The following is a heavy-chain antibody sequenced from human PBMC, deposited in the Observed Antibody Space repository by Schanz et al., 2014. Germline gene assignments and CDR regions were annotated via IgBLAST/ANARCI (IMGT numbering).Heavy chain of an antibody. CDR1: GFTFSNYA. V-gene: IGHV3-23*05. J-gene: IGHJ6*02. Sequence: EVQLVESGGGLVQPGGSLRLSCAASGFTFSNYAMSWVRQAPGKGLEWVSTIYASGATYYADSVKRRFTISRDNSKNTLYLQMNSLRAEDTAVYYCAKGMGYCSGGTCYDYYYYGLDVWGQGTTVTVSS. CDR3: AKGMGYCSGGTCYDYYYYGLDV. CDR2: IYASGAT. D-gene: IGHD2-15*01.